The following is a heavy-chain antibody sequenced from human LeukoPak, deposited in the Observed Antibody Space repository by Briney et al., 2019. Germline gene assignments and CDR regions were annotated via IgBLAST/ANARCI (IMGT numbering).Heavy chain of an antibody. V-gene: IGHV5-51*01. D-gene: IGHD6-13*01. Sequence: GESLRVSCEGSGYSFTSYWIGWVRQMPGEGLEWMGIIYPGGSATRNSPSFQGQVTISADKSISTAYLQWSSLKASDTAMYYCARRYSDSWYVFDYWGQGTLVIVSS. CDR3: ARRYSDSWYVFDY. CDR1: GYSFTSYW. J-gene: IGHJ4*02. CDR2: IYPGGSAT.